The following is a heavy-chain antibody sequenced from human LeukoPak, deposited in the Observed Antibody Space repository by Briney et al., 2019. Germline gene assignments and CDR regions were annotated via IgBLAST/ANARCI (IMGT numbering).Heavy chain of an antibody. CDR3: ANSRFVHSKIPSPYYFDY. J-gene: IGHJ4*02. D-gene: IGHD3-3*01. Sequence: PGGSLRLSCAASGFTFSSYAMSWVRQAPGKGLEWVSAISGSGGSTYYADSVKGRFTISRDNSKNTLYLQMNSLRAEDTAVYYCANSRFVHSKIPSPYYFDYWGQGTLVTVSS. CDR2: ISGSGGST. CDR1: GFTFSSYA. V-gene: IGHV3-23*01.